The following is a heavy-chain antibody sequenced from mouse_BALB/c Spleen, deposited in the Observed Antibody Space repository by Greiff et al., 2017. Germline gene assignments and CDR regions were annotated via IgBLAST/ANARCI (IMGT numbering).Heavy chain of an antibody. V-gene: IGHV5-12-1*01. J-gene: IGHJ2*01. Sequence: EVKVVESGGGLVKPGGSLKLSCAASGFAFSSYDMSWVRQTPEKRLEWVAYISSGGGSTYYPDTVKGRFTISRDNAKNTLYLQMSSLKSEDTAMYYCARWRFAYWGQGTTLTVSS. CDR2: ISSGGGST. CDR1: GFAFSSYD. CDR3: ARWRFAY.